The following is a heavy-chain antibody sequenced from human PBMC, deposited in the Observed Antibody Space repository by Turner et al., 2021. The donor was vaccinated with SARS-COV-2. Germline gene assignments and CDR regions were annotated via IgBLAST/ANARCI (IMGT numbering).Heavy chain of an antibody. CDR3: ARHDRFLEETNWFDP. Sequence: QLQLQESGPGLVKPSETLSLTCTVSGGSISSTGYCWGWIRQPPGKGLEWIASIYYSGSTYYNPSLRSRVTISVNTSKNQFSLKLSSVTAADTAVYYCARHDRFLEETNWFDPWGQGTLVTVSS. V-gene: IGHV4-39*01. J-gene: IGHJ5*02. CDR1: GGSISSTGYC. D-gene: IGHD3-3*01. CDR2: IYYSGST.